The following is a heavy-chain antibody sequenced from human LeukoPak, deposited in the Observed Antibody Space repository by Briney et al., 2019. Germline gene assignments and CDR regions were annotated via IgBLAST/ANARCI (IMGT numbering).Heavy chain of an antibody. V-gene: IGHV4-34*01. J-gene: IGHJ5*02. CDR2: INHGGST. D-gene: IGHD6-6*01. CDR1: GGSFSTYS. CDR3: AARRGIAPRPLGS. Sequence: SETLSLTCAVYGGSFSTYSWNWIRQPPGKGLEWIGEINHGGSTDYNPTLKSRVPISVDTSKNQFSLKLSSVTAADTAVYYCAARRGIAPRPLGSWGQGTLVTVSS.